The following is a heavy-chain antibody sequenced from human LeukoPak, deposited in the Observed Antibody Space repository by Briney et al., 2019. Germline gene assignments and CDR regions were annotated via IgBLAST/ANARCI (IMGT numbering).Heavy chain of an antibody. D-gene: IGHD5-24*01. J-gene: IGHJ4*02. Sequence: SGGSLRLSCAASGFTFSSYWMSWVRQAPGKGLEWVANIKQDGSEKYYVDSVKGRFTISRDNAKNSLYLQMNSLRAEDTAVYYCASAFDGDGYNWDNFDYWGQGTLATVSS. CDR3: ASAFDGDGYNWDNFDY. V-gene: IGHV3-7*01. CDR2: IKQDGSEK. CDR1: GFTFSSYW.